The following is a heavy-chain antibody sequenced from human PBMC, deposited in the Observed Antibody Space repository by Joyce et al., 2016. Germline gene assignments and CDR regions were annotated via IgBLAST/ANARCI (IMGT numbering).Heavy chain of an antibody. V-gene: IGHV1-69*01. CDR2: IIPIFGTA. CDR1: GGTFSSDG. Sequence: QVQLVQSGAEVEKPGSSVKVSCKASGGTFSSDGISWVRQAPGRGLEWMGGIIPIFGTAKFAQKFQGRVTITADESTSTAYMELSSLTSEDTAVYYCARDYYDSSGYYNYFFDYWGQGTLVTVSS. J-gene: IGHJ4*02. D-gene: IGHD3-22*01. CDR3: ARDYYDSSGYYNYFFDY.